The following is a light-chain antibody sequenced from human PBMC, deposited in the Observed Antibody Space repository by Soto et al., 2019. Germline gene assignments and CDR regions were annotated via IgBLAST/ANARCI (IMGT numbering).Light chain of an antibody. J-gene: IGKJ4*01. V-gene: IGKV1-39*01. CDR2: AAS. Sequence: DIQRTQSPSSVSASVGDRITITCRAIQTLNNYLTWFQQKPGKAPKVLXYAASTLQSGVPSRFSGSGSGTDFTLTISRLAPEDFALYYCQQYGSSPLTFGGGTKVDIK. CDR1: QTLNNY. CDR3: QQYGSSPLT.